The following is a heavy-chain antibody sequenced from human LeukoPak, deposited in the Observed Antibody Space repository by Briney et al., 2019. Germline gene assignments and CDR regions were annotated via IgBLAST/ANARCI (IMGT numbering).Heavy chain of an antibody. J-gene: IGHJ4*02. V-gene: IGHV3-30*02. CDR3: AKVDHDYDDY. Sequence: GGSLRLSCAASGFTFSTYAMHWVRQAPGKGLEWAAFIRYDGSNKYYADSVKGRFTISRDNSKNTLYLQMNSLRAEDTAVYYCAKVDHDYDDYWGQGTLVTVSS. CDR1: GFTFSTYA. CDR2: IRYDGSNK.